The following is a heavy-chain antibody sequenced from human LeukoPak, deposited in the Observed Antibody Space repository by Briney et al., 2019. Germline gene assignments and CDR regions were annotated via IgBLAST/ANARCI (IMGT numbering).Heavy chain of an antibody. CDR2: ISDSGGST. V-gene: IGHV3-23*01. D-gene: IGHD3/OR15-3a*01. Sequence: GGSLRLSCAASGFTFSSYSMNWVRQAPGKGLEWVSVISDSGGSTYYADSVKGRFTISRDNSKNTLYLQMNSLRAEDTAIYYCASRGDLLYYFGYWGQGTLVTVSS. J-gene: IGHJ4*02. CDR1: GFTFSSYS. CDR3: ASRGDLLYYFGY.